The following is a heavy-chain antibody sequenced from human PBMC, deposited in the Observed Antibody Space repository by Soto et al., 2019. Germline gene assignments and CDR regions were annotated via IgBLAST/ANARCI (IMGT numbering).Heavy chain of an antibody. CDR2: INWNGGST. J-gene: IGHJ3*02. CDR1: GFTFADYG. V-gene: IGHV3-20*01. CDR3: ARVILPMGPYSVVVVARHRLDI. D-gene: IGHD2-15*01. Sequence: LSRSCAASGFTFADYGMRRCRQAPGHGLEWISGINWNGGSTGYADSVKGRFTISRDNAKNSLYLQMNSLRAEDTALYPCARVILPMGPYSVVVVARHRLDIWAQGTMDPVSS.